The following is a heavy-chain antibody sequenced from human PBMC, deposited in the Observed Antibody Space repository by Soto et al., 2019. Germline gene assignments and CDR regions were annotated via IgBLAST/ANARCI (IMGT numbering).Heavy chain of an antibody. J-gene: IGHJ3*02. CDR2: ISGSGGST. CDR1: GGSFGMHG. CDR3: AKEDYDYESGAFDI. V-gene: IGHV3-23*01. D-gene: IGHD3-16*01. Sequence: GGSTSLSRGAAGGSFGMHGRSWVRPAQGKGLEWVSAISGSGGSTYYADSVKGRFTISRDNSKNTLYLQMNSLRAEDTAVYYCAKEDYDYESGAFDIWGQGTMVTVSS.